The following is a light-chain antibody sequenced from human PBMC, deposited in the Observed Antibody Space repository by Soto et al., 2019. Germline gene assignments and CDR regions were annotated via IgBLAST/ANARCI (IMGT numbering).Light chain of an antibody. CDR3: QQYYSTPRT. CDR1: QSVLYSSNNKNY. Sequence: DIVMTQSPDSLAVSLGERATINCKSSQSVLYSSNNKNYLAWYQQKPGQPPKLLIYWASTRESGVPDRFSGSGSGTDFNLTISSLQAEDVAVYYCQQYYSTPRTFGPGTKVDIK. J-gene: IGKJ3*01. CDR2: WAS. V-gene: IGKV4-1*01.